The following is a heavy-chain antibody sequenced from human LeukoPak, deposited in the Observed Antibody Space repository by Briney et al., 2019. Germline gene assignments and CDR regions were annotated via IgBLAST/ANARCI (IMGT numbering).Heavy chain of an antibody. CDR3: ARDRLTSGSYFFDY. CDR2: ISGRSSTI. Sequence: PGGSLRLSCAASAFTFSDYSMNWVRQAPGKGLEWISYISGRSSTIYYADSVRGRFTISRDNAKNSMYLQMNSLRAEDTAVYYCARDRLTSGSYFFDYWGQGYMVTVSS. J-gene: IGHJ4*02. CDR1: AFTFSDYS. V-gene: IGHV3-48*01. D-gene: IGHD1-26*01.